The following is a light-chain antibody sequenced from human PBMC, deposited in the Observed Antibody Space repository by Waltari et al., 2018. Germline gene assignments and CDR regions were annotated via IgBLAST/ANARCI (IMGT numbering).Light chain of an antibody. CDR1: QSVSSVY. CDR3: QHYTTSPEWT. V-gene: IGKV3-20*01. CDR2: GAS. Sequence: EIVLTQSPGTLSLSPGETATLSCRASQSVSSVYLAWYQQKPGQAPRLLIYGASSRATGIPDRFTGSASGTDYTLTISRLEPEDFAVYYCQHYTTSPEWTFCQGTKVEIK. J-gene: IGKJ1*01.